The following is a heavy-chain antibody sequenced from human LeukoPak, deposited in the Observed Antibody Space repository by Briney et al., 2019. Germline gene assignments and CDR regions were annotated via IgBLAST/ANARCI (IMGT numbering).Heavy chain of an antibody. J-gene: IGHJ4*02. CDR2: ISWNSGSI. V-gene: IGHV3-9*03. Sequence: GGSLRLSCAASGFTFDDYAMHWVRQAPGKGLEWVSGISWNSGSIGYADSVKGRFTISRDNAKNSLYLRMNSLRAEDMALYYCAKAAGGSYYVGGFDYWGQGTLVTVSS. CDR3: AKAAGGSYYVGGFDY. D-gene: IGHD1-26*01. CDR1: GFTFDDYA.